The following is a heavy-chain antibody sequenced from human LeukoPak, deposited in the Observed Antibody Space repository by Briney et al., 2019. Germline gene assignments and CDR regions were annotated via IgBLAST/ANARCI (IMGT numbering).Heavy chain of an antibody. V-gene: IGHV4-59*01. Sequence: SETLSLTCTVSGGSISSYYWSWIRQPPGKGLEWIGYIYYSGSTNYNPSLKSRVTISVDTSKNQFSLKLTSVTAADTAVYYCARCPAGPPYWYFDRWGRGTLVTVSS. CDR1: GGSISSYY. J-gene: IGHJ2*01. D-gene: IGHD2-2*01. CDR2: IYYSGST. CDR3: ARCPAGPPYWYFDR.